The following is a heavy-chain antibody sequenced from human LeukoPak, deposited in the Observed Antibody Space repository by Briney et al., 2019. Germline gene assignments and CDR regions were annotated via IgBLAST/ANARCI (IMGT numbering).Heavy chain of an antibody. V-gene: IGHV3-20*01. Sequence: PGGSLRLSCAASGFTFDDYGMSWVRHAPGKGLECVSGINWNGGSTGYADSVKGRFTISRDNAKNSLYLQMNSLRAEDTALYHCARRCSGGSCYYAFDIWGQGTMVTVSS. CDR2: INWNGGST. CDR3: ARRCSGGSCYYAFDI. D-gene: IGHD2-15*01. J-gene: IGHJ3*02. CDR1: GFTFDDYG.